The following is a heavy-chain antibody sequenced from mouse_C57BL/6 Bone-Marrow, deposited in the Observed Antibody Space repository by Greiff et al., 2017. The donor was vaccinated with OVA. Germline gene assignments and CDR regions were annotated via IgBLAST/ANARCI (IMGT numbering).Heavy chain of an antibody. V-gene: IGHV8-12*01. CDR2: IYWDDDK. D-gene: IGHD1-1*01. J-gene: IGHJ4*01. Sequence: QVTLKESGPGILQSSQTLSLTCSFSGFSLSTSGMGVSWIRQPSGKGLEWLAHIYWDDDKRYNPSLKSRLTISKDTSRNQVFLKITSVDTADTATYYCARKFYYYGSSYAMDYWGQGTSVTVSS. CDR1: GFSLSTSGMG. CDR3: ARKFYYYGSSYAMDY.